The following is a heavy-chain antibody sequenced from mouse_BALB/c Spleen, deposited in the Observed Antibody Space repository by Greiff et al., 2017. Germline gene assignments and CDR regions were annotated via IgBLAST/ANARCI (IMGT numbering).Heavy chain of an antibody. J-gene: IGHJ2*01. D-gene: IGHD2-4*01. V-gene: IGHV2-9*02. CDR1: GFSLTSYG. CDR2: IWAGGST. CDR3: ARDRGMITTVFDY. Sequence: VQLVESGPGLVAPSQSLSITCTVSGFSLTSYGVHWVRQPPGKGLEWLGVIWAGGSTNYNSALMSRLSISKDNSKSQVFLKMNSLQTDDTAMYYCARDRGMITTVFDYWGQGTTLTVSS.